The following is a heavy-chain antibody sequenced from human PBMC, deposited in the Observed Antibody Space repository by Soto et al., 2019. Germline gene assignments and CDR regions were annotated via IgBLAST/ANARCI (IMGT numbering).Heavy chain of an antibody. J-gene: IGHJ5*02. CDR3: ARDAVLMVYRRWYNWFEP. CDR1: VGSISSYY. Sequence: SETLSLTCTVSVGSISSYYWRLIRQPPGKGLEWIGYIYYSGSTNYNPSLKSRVTISVDTSKNQFSLKMTSVTAADTAVYYCARDAVLMVYRRWYNWFEPWGQGTLVTVSS. CDR2: IYYSGST. V-gene: IGHV4-59*01. D-gene: IGHD2-8*01.